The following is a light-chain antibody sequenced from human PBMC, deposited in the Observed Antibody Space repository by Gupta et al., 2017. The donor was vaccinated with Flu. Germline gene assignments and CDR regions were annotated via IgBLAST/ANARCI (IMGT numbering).Light chain of an antibody. CDR2: AAS. CDR1: QNGYNF. Sequence: PSSLSASIGDKVTITCRASQNGYNFLNWYQKEPGQAPKLLIDAASILQSGVPSRCSGSESGTDCTRTSSSVRPEDVADYYCQQTYRSPLTFGQGTKVEIK. J-gene: IGKJ1*01. CDR3: QQTYRSPLT. V-gene: IGKV1-39*01.